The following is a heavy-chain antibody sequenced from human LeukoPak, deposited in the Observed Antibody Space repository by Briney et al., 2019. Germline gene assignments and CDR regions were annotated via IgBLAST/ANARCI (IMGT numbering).Heavy chain of an antibody. J-gene: IGHJ6*02. CDR1: GYTFTGYY. CDR3: ARALPYGSGSYYTYYYYYYGMDV. D-gene: IGHD3-10*01. CDR2: INPNSGGT. V-gene: IGHV1-2*02. Sequence: ASVKVSCKASGYTFTGYYMHWVRQAPGQGLEWMGWINPNSGGTNYAQKFQGGVTMTRDTSISTAYMELSRLRSDDTAVYYCARALPYGSGSYYTYYYYYYGMDVWGQGTTVTVSS.